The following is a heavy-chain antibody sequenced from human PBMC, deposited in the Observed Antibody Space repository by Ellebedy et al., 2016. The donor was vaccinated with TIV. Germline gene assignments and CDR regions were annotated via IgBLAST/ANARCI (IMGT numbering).Heavy chain of an antibody. CDR2: TSGYNGNT. V-gene: IGHV1-18*01. Sequence: AASVKVSCKASGYTISSYGISWVLQAPGQGLEWRGWTSGYNGNTNYAQKLQGRVTMTTDTSTNTAYMEVRSLRSDDTAVYYCARDRMRGDPRSSYYYGMDVWGQGTTVTVSS. D-gene: IGHD3-16*01. CDR1: GYTISSYG. J-gene: IGHJ6*02. CDR3: ARDRMRGDPRSSYYYGMDV.